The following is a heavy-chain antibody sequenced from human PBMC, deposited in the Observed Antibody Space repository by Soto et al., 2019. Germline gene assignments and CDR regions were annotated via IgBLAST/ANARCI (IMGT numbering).Heavy chain of an antibody. CDR2: MNPNSGNT. Sequence: ASVKVSCKASGYTFTSYDINWVRQATGQGLEWMGWMNPNSGNTGYAQKFQGRVTMTRNTSISTAYMELSSLRSEDTAVYYCALSNTSMDRVDPWGQGTLVNVSS. V-gene: IGHV1-8*01. J-gene: IGHJ5*01. CDR3: ALSNTSMDRVDP. CDR1: GYTFTSYD.